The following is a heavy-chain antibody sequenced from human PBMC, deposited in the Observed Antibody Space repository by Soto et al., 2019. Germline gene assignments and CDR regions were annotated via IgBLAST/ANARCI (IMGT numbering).Heavy chain of an antibody. D-gene: IGHD5-12*01. CDR1: GASISSVDYF. CDR2: IYDSGSS. J-gene: IGHJ4*02. V-gene: IGHV4-30-4*01. Sequence: SETLSLTCTVSGASISSVDYFWRWIRQSPGKGLEWIGYIYDSGSSYYNPSLQSRVTMSVDTSKNQFSLKLSSVTAADTAVYYCAREKGYISGPKNFDYWGQGTLVTVSS. CDR3: AREKGYISGPKNFDY.